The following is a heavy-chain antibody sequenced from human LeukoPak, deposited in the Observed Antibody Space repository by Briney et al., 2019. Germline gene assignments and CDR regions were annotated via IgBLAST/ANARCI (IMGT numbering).Heavy chain of an antibody. CDR1: GYTFTDYY. J-gene: IGHJ4*02. CDR3: ARGSHCTSTTCHYDFDY. D-gene: IGHD2-8*01. CDR2: INPNSGGT. V-gene: IGHV1-2*02. Sequence: ASVKVSCKASGYTFTDYYIHWVRQAPGQGLEWMGWINPNSGGTKYAQKIQGRITMTRDTSISTAYMELSSLTSDDTAIYYCARGSHCTSTTCHYDFDYWGQGPLVTVPS.